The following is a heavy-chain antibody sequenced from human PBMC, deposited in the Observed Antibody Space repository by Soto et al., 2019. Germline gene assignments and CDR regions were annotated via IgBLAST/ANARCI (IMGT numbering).Heavy chain of an antibody. CDR2: IGGSGSGA. CDR1: GFTFKNFA. J-gene: IGHJ5*02. V-gene: IGHV3-23*01. Sequence: PGGSLRLSCAASGFTFKNFAMRWVRQAPGKAMEWVSAIGGSGSGASYADSVKGRFTVSRDDSKSTLYLQMSGLRVDDTALYYCAKDSVAYNGQRDRFALWGQGTLVPGSS. CDR3: AKDSVAYNGQRDRFAL. D-gene: IGHD3-10*01.